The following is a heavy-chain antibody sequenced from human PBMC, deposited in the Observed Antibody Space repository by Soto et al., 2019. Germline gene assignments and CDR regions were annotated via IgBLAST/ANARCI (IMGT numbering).Heavy chain of an antibody. CDR3: AKDIRDGVVAARRDYYYGMDV. V-gene: IGHV3-43*01. D-gene: IGHD6-6*01. CDR1: GFTFDDYT. CDR2: ISWDVGST. Sequence: GGSLRLSCAASGFTFDDYTMHWVRQAPGKGLEWVSLISWDVGSTYYADSVKGRFTISRDNSKNSLYLQMNSLRTEDTALYYCAKDIRDGVVAARRDYYYGMDVWGQGTTGTVS. J-gene: IGHJ6*02.